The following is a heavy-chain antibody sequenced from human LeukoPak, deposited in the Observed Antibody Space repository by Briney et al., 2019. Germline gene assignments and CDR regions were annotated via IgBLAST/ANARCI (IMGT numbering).Heavy chain of an antibody. V-gene: IGHV4-31*03. J-gene: IGHJ4*02. CDR3: ARDGSGSYYRGGFDY. D-gene: IGHD1-26*01. CDR1: GGSISSGGYY. CDR2: IYYSGST. Sequence: SETLSLTCTVSGGSISSGGYYWSWIRQHPGKGLEWIGYIYYSGSTYYNPSLKSRVTISVDTSKNQFSLKLSSVTAADTAVYYCARDGSGSYYRGGFDYWGQGTLVTVSP.